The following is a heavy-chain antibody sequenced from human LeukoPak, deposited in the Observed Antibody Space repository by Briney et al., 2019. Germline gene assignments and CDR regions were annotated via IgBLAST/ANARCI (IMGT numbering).Heavy chain of an antibody. J-gene: IGHJ4*02. Sequence: SVKVSCKASGGTFSSYAISWVREAPGQGLEWMGRIIPIFGTANYAQKFQGRVTITTDESTSTAYMELSSLRSEDTAVYYCARDRISPRTGDNPYYFDYWGQGTLVTVSS. D-gene: IGHD7-27*01. CDR3: ARDRISPRTGDNPYYFDY. CDR2: IIPIFGTA. V-gene: IGHV1-69*05. CDR1: GGTFSSYA.